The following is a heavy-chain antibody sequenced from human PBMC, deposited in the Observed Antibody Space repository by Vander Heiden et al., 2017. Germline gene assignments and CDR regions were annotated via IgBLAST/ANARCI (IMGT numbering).Heavy chain of an antibody. V-gene: IGHV4-39*01. CDR3: ARHGGEFTMVRGGYYGMDV. CDR2: IYYSGST. J-gene: IGHJ6*02. CDR1: GGTLSSSSYY. D-gene: IGHD3-10*01. Sequence: QLQLQESGPGLVKPSETLSLPCTVSGGTLSSSSYYWGWIRQPPGKGLEWIGSIYYSGSTYYNPSLKSRVTISVDTSKNQFSLKLSSVTAADTAVYYCARHGGEFTMVRGGYYGMDVWGQGTTVTVSS.